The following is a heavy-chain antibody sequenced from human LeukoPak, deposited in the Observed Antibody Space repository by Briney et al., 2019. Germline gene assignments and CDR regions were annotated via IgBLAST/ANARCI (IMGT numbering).Heavy chain of an antibody. J-gene: IGHJ2*01. D-gene: IGHD5-24*01. CDR3: ARDFLLRRWLQPEYWYFDL. CDR1: GYIFTGYY. Sequence: ASVKVSCKASGYIFTGYYMHWVRQAPGQGLEWMGWINPNSGDTNYAQKFQGRVTMTRDTSISTAYMELSRLRSDDTAVYYCARDFLLRRWLQPEYWYFDLWGRGTLVTVSS. CDR2: INPNSGDT. V-gene: IGHV1-2*02.